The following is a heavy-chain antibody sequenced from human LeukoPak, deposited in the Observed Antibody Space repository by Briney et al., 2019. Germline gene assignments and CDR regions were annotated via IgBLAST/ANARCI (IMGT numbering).Heavy chain of an antibody. CDR2: IKQDGSQE. J-gene: IGHJ4*02. CDR3: ARGVPYGSWSGPHYSDY. D-gene: IGHD3-3*01. CDR1: GFSSSSYW. V-gene: IGHV3-7*01. Sequence: GGSLRLSCTASGFSSSSYWMCWVRQAPGKGLEWVAHIKQDGSQEYYVDSVKGRFTISRDSAKNSLYLQMNSLRAEDTAVYYCARGVPYGSWSGPHYSDYGGEGTLVTVSS.